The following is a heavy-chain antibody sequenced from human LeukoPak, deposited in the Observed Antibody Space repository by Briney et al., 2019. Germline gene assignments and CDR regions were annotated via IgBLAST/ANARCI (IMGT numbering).Heavy chain of an antibody. CDR3: ARKDGDY. Sequence: SETLSLTCTVSGASINAFHWTWFRRPAGKGLEWIGLIYSSGSSLLNPSLKSRVAMSVDLTKNQLSLKLTSVTAADTAMYYCARKDGDYWGRGTLVAVSS. J-gene: IGHJ4*02. CDR2: IYSSGSS. CDR1: GASINAFH. V-gene: IGHV4-4*07.